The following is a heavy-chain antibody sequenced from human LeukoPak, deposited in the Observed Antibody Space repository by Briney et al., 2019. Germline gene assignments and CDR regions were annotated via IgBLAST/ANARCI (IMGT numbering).Heavy chain of an antibody. CDR3: AGDPPNSRWAFDY. CDR1: EFTFRTYC. CDR2: ICSDGTNN. V-gene: IGHV3-33*08. D-gene: IGHD6-19*01. Sequence: WETLTLTCTASEFTFRTYCMHWVRQPPGRGLEWVAFICSDGTNNYYADSVKGRFTISTDNSKNTLFLEMNTLGDADTAVYYSAGDPPNSRWAFDYWGQGILVTVSS. J-gene: IGHJ4*02.